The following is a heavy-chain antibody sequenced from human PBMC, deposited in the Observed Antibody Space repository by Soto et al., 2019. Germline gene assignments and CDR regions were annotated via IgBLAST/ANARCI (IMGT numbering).Heavy chain of an antibody. D-gene: IGHD3-16*01. CDR2: VYYSGST. CDR3: ARGPPFH. CDR1: GASISSYY. Sequence: SETLSLTCTVSGASISSYYWSWIRQPPGKGLEWIGYVYYSGSTNYNPSLKSRVTISVDRSKNQFSLKLSSVTAADTAVYYCARGPPFHWGQGTLVTVSS. J-gene: IGHJ4*02. V-gene: IGHV4-59*12.